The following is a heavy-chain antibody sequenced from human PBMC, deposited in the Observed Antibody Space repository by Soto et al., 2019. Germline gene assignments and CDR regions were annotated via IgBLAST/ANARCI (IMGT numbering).Heavy chain of an antibody. V-gene: IGHV4-34*01. J-gene: IGHJ6*02. Sequence: SETLSLTCAVYGGSVSGYYWHWIRQPPGKGLEWIGEINHSGSSSYNPSLKSRVTISVETSKNQFSLKLSSMTAADTAVYYCAREWFGELLYRYGMDVWGQGTTVTVSS. D-gene: IGHD3-10*01. CDR3: AREWFGELLYRYGMDV. CDR2: INHSGSS. CDR1: GGSVSGYY.